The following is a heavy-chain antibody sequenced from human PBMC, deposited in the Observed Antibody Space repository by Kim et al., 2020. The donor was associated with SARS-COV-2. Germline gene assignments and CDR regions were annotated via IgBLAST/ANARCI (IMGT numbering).Heavy chain of an antibody. CDR2: ISAYNGNT. V-gene: IGHV1-18*01. CDR3: ARDYYDSSGYGGGFDY. CDR1: GYTFTSYG. D-gene: IGHD3-22*01. J-gene: IGHJ4*02. Sequence: ASVKVSCKASGYTFTSYGISWVRQAPGQGLEWMGWISAYNGNTNYAQKLQGRVTMTTDTSTSTAYMELRSLRSDDTAVYYCARDYYDSSGYGGGFDYWGQGTLVTVSS.